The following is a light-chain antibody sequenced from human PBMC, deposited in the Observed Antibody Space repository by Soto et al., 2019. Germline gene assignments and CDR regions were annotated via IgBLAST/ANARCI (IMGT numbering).Light chain of an antibody. CDR2: AAS. CDR1: QSISSY. CDR3: QQSYSTPRA. V-gene: IGKV1-39*01. J-gene: IGKJ4*01. Sequence: DIQMPQSPSSLSASVGDRVTITCRASQSISSYLNWYQQKPGKAPKLLIYAASSLQSGVPSRFSGSGSGTDFTLTISSLQPEDFATYYCQQSYSTPRAFGGGTKVGI.